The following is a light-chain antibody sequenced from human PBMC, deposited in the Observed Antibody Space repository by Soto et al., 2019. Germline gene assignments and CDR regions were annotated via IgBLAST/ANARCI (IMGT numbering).Light chain of an antibody. Sequence: QSALTQPASVSGSPGQSITISCTGTSSDVGGYNYVSWYQQYPGKAPKLMIYEVSNRPSGVSNRFSGSKSGNTASLTISGLQAEYEGDYYCSSYSSSSTRVFGGGTKLTVL. J-gene: IGLJ3*02. CDR2: EVS. CDR3: SSYSSSSTRV. CDR1: SSDVGGYNY. V-gene: IGLV2-14*01.